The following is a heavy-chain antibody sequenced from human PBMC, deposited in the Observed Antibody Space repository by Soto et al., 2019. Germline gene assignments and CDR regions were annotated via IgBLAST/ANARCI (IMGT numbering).Heavy chain of an antibody. V-gene: IGHV1-2*04. CDR1: GYPFTGYY. Sequence: XSVKVSFNAAGYPFTGYYRHWGRRAPGQGLEWMGWINPNSGGTNYAQKFQGWVTMTRDTSISTAYMELSRLRSDDTAVYYCARGYCSSNSCYNLARNWFDPWGQGTLVTVSS. J-gene: IGHJ5*02. CDR2: INPNSGGT. D-gene: IGHD2-2*02. CDR3: ARGYCSSNSCYNLARNWFDP.